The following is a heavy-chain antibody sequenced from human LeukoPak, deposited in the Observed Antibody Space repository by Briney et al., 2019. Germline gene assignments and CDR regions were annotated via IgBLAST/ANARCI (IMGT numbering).Heavy chain of an antibody. CDR1: GLTFNTNA. D-gene: IGHD5-12*01. J-gene: IGHJ4*02. V-gene: IGHV3-23*01. Sequence: GGSLRLSCAASGLTFNTNAMSWVRQAPGKGLEWVSAISGRTGGTYYADSVKGRFTISRDNSKSTPYLQMDSLRAEDTAVYYCAKCGNSGCHLIDYWGQGTLVTVSS. CDR2: ISGRTGGT. CDR3: AKCGNSGCHLIDY.